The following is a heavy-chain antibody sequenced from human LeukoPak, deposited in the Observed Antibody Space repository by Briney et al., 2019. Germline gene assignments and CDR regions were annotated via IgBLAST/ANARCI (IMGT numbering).Heavy chain of an antibody. Sequence: PSETLSLTCTVSGGSISSYYWSWIRQPPGKGLEWIGYIYYSGSTNYNPSLKSRVTISVDTSKNQFSLKLSSVTAADTAVYYCARKGAEYWYFDLWGRGTLVTVSS. CDR1: GGSISSYY. CDR3: ARKGAEYWYFDL. V-gene: IGHV4-59*01. J-gene: IGHJ2*01. D-gene: IGHD1-14*01. CDR2: IYYSGST.